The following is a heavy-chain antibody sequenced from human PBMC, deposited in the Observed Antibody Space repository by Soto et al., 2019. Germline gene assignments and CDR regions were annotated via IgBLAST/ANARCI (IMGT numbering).Heavy chain of an antibody. J-gene: IGHJ5*02. Sequence: KVSCKASACSFTGYGIMWVRQVPGQELEWMGWISAYNGNTNYAQKLQGRVTMTTDTSKSIAYMELRSLRSDDTAVYFCAREERAYYYGSGSWFAPWGQGTLVTVSS. D-gene: IGHD3-10*01. CDR1: ACSFTGYG. CDR2: ISAYNGNT. CDR3: AREERAYYYGSGSWFAP. V-gene: IGHV1-18*01.